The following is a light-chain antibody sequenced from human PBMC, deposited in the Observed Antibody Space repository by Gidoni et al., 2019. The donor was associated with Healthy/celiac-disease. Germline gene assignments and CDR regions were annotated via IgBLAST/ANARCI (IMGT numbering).Light chain of an antibody. CDR1: QSVLYSSNNKNY. V-gene: IGKV4-1*01. J-gene: IGKJ3*01. Sequence: DIVMTQSPDSLAVSLVERATINCKSSQSVLYSSNNKNYLAWYQQKPGQPPKLLIYWASTRESGVHDRFSGSGSGTDFTLTISSLQAEDVAVYYCQQDYSTPFTFGPGTKVDIK. CDR3: QQDYSTPFT. CDR2: WAS.